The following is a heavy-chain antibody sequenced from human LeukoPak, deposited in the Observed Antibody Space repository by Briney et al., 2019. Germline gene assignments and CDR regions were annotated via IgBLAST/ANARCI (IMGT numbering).Heavy chain of an antibody. J-gene: IGHJ6*03. Sequence: GASVKVSCKASGYTFTSYDISWVRQATGQGLEWMGWMNPNSGNTGYAQKFQGRVTITRNTSISTAYMELSSLRSEDTAVYYCARAPTVEHPYYYYYYMDVWGKGTTVTVSS. CDR2: MNPNSGNT. CDR3: ARAPTVEHPYYYYYYMDV. V-gene: IGHV1-8*03. CDR1: GYTFTSYD. D-gene: IGHD4-23*01.